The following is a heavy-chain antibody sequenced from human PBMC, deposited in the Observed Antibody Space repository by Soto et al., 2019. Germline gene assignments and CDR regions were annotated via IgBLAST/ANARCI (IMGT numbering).Heavy chain of an antibody. CDR1: XGSXSGYY. J-gene: IGHJ6*02. D-gene: IGHD2-2*01. CDR3: ARLHGYCISSSCHGHYAMDV. Sequence: SEXLXXTXAVYXGSXSGYYXXXIRQXXGKGXEWIGSIYYSGSTYYTPSLNSRVTVSVDTSKNQFSLKVTSVTAADTAVYYCARLHGYCISSSCHGHYAMDVWGQGTTVTVSS. CDR2: IYYSGST. V-gene: IGHV4-59*05.